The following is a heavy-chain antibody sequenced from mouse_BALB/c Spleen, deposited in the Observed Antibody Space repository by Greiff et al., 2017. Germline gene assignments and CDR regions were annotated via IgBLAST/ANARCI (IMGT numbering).Heavy chain of an antibody. J-gene: IGHJ1*01. V-gene: IGHV5-12-2*01. D-gene: IGHD1-1*01. Sequence: EVQGVESGGGLVQPGGSLKLSCAASGFTFSSYTMSWVRQTPEKRLEWVAYISNGGGSTYYPDTVKGRFTISRDNAKNTLYLQMSSLKSEDTAMYYCARHEILRYGWYFDVWGAGTTVTVSS. CDR1: GFTFSSYT. CDR3: ARHEILRYGWYFDV. CDR2: ISNGGGST.